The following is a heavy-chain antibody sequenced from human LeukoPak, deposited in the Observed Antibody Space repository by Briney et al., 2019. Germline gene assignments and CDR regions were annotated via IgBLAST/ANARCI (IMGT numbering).Heavy chain of an antibody. CDR1: GFTFSSYG. Sequence: GGSLRISCAASGFTFSSYGMPWVRQAPGKGLEWVAVISYDGSNKYYADSVKGRFTISRDNSKNTLYLQMNSLRAEDTAVYYCAKTPLGRQQNPFYYFDYWGQGTLVTVSS. J-gene: IGHJ4*02. CDR2: ISYDGSNK. CDR3: AKTPLGRQQNPFYYFDY. D-gene: IGHD7-27*01. V-gene: IGHV3-30*18.